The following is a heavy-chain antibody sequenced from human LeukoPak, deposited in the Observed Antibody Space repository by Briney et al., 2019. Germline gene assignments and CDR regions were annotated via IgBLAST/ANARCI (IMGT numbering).Heavy chain of an antibody. D-gene: IGHD3-22*01. CDR3: ARIRSGYYYYFDY. CDR1: GYTFTSYG. CDR2: MNPNSGNT. V-gene: IGHV1-8*02. Sequence: GASVKVSCKASGYTFTSYGISWVRQATGQGLEWMGWMNPNSGNTGYAQKFQGRVTMTRNTSISTAYMELSSLRSEDTAVYYCARIRSGYYYYFDYWGQGTLVTVSS. J-gene: IGHJ4*02.